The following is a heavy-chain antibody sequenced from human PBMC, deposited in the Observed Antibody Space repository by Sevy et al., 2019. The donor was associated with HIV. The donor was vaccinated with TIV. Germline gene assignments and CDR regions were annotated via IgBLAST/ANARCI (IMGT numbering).Heavy chain of an antibody. CDR3: AREGCTKPHDY. J-gene: IGHJ4*02. CDR1: GFTFSKYS. V-gene: IGHV3-23*01. CDR2: LSFGCGEI. D-gene: IGHD2-8*01. Sequence: RGCLRLSCAASGFTFSKYSMSWVRQPPGKGLEWVSTLSFGCGEIKHADSVKGRFTISRDNSKNSLYLQMNNLRAEDTAVHYCAREGCTKPHDYWGQGTLVTVSS.